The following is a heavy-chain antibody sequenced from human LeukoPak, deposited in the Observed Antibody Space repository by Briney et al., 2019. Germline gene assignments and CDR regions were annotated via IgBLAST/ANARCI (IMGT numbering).Heavy chain of an antibody. Sequence: GGSLRLSCAASGFTFSSYWMHWVRQAPGKGLVWVSRINTDGSSTSYADSVKGRFTISRDTSKNILYLQMNSLRVEDTAVYYCVKDFHNSWTFDYWGQGTLVTASS. J-gene: IGHJ4*02. CDR3: VKDFHNSWTFDY. CDR1: GFTFSSYW. V-gene: IGHV3-74*01. CDR2: INTDGSST. D-gene: IGHD6-13*01.